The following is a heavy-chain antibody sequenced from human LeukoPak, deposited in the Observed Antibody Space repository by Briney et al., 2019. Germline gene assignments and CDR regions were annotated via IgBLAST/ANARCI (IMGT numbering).Heavy chain of an antibody. CDR1: GGSISSSSYY. V-gene: IGHV4-39*01. J-gene: IGHJ4*02. Sequence: SETLSLTCTVSGGSISSSSYYWGWIRQPPGKGLEWIGSIYYSGSTYYNPSFKSRFTISVDTSKNQFSLKLSSVTAADTAVYYCARQSYYYDSSGYYYDYWGQGTLVTVSS. CDR3: ARQSYYYDSSGYYYDY. CDR2: IYYSGST. D-gene: IGHD3-22*01.